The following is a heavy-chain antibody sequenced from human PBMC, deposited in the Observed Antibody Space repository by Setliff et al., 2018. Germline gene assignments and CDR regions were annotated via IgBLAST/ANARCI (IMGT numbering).Heavy chain of an antibody. CDR3: ARGGTFRYFDF. CDR1: GGSFSGYY. CDR2: INHSGRV. J-gene: IGHJ4*02. Sequence: SETLSLTCAVYGGSFSGYYWIWIRQSPGKGLEWIGEINHSGRVNYNPSFESRVTISVDTSKKQFSLKLSSVTAADTAVYYCARGGTFRYFDFWGQGAPVTVSS. V-gene: IGHV4-34*01.